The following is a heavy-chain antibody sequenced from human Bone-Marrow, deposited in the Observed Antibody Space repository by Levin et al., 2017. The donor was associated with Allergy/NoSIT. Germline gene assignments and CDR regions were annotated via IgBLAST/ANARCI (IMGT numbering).Heavy chain of an antibody. CDR3: AKTPQGWRLDY. D-gene: IGHD2-21*02. CDR1: GFTFNTYA. CDR2: ISGSDGST. J-gene: IGHJ4*02. Sequence: GESLKISCAASGFTFNTYAMTWVRQAPGKGLEWVSAISGSDGSTYYADSVKGRFTISRDNSKNTLYLQMNSLRAEDTDVYYGAKTPQGWRLDYWGQGTLVTVSS. V-gene: IGHV3-23*01.